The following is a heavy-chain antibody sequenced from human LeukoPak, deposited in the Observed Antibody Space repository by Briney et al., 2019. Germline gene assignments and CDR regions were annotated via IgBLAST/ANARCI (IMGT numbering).Heavy chain of an antibody. CDR1: GFSFSGYW. Sequence: GGSLRLSCAASGFSFSGYWMHWVRQAPGKGLVWVALINHDSTGPNYADSLKGQFSISRDSAKDTLYLQMNSLRAEDTAVYYCARAGPDWRIDSWGQGTLVTVSS. CDR2: INHDSTGP. D-gene: IGHD3-9*01. V-gene: IGHV3-74*01. CDR3: ARAGPDWRIDS. J-gene: IGHJ4*02.